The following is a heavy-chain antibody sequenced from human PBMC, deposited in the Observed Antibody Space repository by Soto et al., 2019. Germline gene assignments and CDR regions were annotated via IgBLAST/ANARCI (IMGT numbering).Heavy chain of an antibody. D-gene: IGHD3-10*01. V-gene: IGHV3-23*01. J-gene: IGHJ4*02. Sequence: GGSLRLSCAVAGLTFSGHAMSWVRQAPGEGLEWVSTVSNSGSNTYYADSVKGRFTISRDNFKNMVYLQMNNLRAEDTAIYYCALSGFGESYYWGQGNLVTVSS. CDR3: ALSGFGESYY. CDR2: VSNSGSNT. CDR1: GLTFSGHA.